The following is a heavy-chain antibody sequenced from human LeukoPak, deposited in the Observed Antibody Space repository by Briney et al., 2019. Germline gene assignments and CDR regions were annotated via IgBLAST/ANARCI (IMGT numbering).Heavy chain of an antibody. CDR1: GFTFSSYA. Sequence: GGSLRLSCAASGFTFSSYAMSWVRQAPGKGLEGVAVIWYDGSSKDYGDSVKGRFTLSRDNSKNTLYLQMNSLTVEDTAVYYCARSQSSSLIDYWGQGTLVTVSS. J-gene: IGHJ4*02. V-gene: IGHV3-33*08. D-gene: IGHD6-13*01. CDR3: ARSQSSSLIDY. CDR2: IWYDGSSK.